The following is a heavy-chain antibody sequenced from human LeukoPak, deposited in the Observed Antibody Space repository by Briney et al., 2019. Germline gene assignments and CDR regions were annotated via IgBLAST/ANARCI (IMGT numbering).Heavy chain of an antibody. Sequence: SETLSLTCAVYGGSFSGYYRSWIRQSPGKGLEWIGEINHSGSTNYNPSLKSRVTISVDTSKNQFSLKLSSVTAADTAVYYCARHGNYYGSGSYSCDYWGQGTLVTVSS. CDR2: INHSGST. J-gene: IGHJ4*02. D-gene: IGHD3-10*01. CDR3: ARHGNYYGSGSYSCDY. V-gene: IGHV4-34*01. CDR1: GGSFSGYY.